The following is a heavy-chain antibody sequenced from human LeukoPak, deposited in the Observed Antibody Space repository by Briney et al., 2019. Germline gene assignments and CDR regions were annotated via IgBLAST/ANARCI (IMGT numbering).Heavy chain of an antibody. CDR1: GFTFSSYG. CDR3: ARTVAGPPTGYYGMDV. V-gene: IGHV3-33*01. J-gene: IGHJ6*04. Sequence: GGSLRLSCAASGFTFSSYGMHWVRQAPGKGLEWVAVIWYDGSNKYYADSVKGRFTIPRDNSKNTLYLQMNSLRAEDTAVYYCARTVAGPPTGYYGMDVWGKGTTVTVSS. CDR2: IWYDGSNK. D-gene: IGHD6-19*01.